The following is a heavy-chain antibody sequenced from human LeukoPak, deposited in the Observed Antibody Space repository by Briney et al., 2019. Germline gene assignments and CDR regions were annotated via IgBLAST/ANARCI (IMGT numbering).Heavy chain of an antibody. CDR3: ARDRSELLWFGELPGWFYP. D-gene: IGHD3-10*01. CDR2: ISYDGSNK. V-gene: IGHV3-30*04. CDR1: GFTFSSYA. Sequence: GGSLRLSCAASGFTFSSYAMHWVRQAPGKGLEWVAVISYDGSNKYYADSVKGRFTISRDNSKNTLYLQMNSLRAEDTAVYYCARDRSELLWFGELPGWFYPGGQGTLVTVSS. J-gene: IGHJ5*02.